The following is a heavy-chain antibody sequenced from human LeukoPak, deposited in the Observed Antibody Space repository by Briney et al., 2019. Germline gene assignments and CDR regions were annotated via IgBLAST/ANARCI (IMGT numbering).Heavy chain of an antibody. CDR3: ARHVYTYGPDDAFDI. V-gene: IGHV4-59*08. J-gene: IGHJ3*02. CDR1: GGSIGTYS. D-gene: IGHD5-18*01. CDR2: IYYSGTT. Sequence: SETLSLTCTVSGGSIGTYSWNWIRQPPGKGLEWIGYIYYSGTTNYNPSLKSRVTISVDTSKNQFSLKLSSVTAADTAVYYCARHVYTYGPDDAFDIWGQGTMVTVSS.